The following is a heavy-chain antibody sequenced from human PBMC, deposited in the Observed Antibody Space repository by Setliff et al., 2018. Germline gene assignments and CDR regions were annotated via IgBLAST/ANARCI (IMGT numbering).Heavy chain of an antibody. V-gene: IGHV1-2*02. CDR3: AREGVDTRSSTDYRYYMDV. CDR1: GYTFTGYY. CDR2: INPNNGDT. D-gene: IGHD5-18*01. Sequence: ASVKVSCKASGYTFTGYYFHWVRQAPGQGLEWMGWINPNNGDTKSAQKFQGRLTMTRDTSISTAYMELSSLRSEDTAVYYCAREGVDTRSSTDYRYYMDVWGKGTTVTVSS. J-gene: IGHJ6*03.